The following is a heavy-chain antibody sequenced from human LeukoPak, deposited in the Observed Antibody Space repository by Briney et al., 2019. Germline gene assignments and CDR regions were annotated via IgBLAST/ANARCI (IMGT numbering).Heavy chain of an antibody. CDR3: ARGGAPGGEVGFDP. D-gene: IGHD3-16*01. Sequence: PSETLSLTCTVSGGSISSSSYYWGWIRQPPGKGLEWIGSIYYSGSTYYNPSLKSRVTISVDTSKNQFSLKLSSVTAADTAVYYCARGGAPGGEVGFDPWGQGTLVTVSS. J-gene: IGHJ5*02. V-gene: IGHV4-39*07. CDR1: GGSISSSSYY. CDR2: IYYSGST.